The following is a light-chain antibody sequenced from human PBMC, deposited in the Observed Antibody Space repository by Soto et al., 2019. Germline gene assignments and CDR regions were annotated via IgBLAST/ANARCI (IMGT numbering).Light chain of an antibody. CDR3: QVWDSGRDHSSVI. J-gene: IGLJ2*01. V-gene: IGLV3-21*02. Sequence: SYVLTQPPSVSVAPGQTAKISCGGDNIGSKSVHWYLQKPGQAPVVVVYDDIDRPSGIPERFSGSNSGNTATLTISRVEAGDEADYYCQVWDSGRDHSSVIFGGGTKVTVL. CDR1: NIGSKS. CDR2: DDI.